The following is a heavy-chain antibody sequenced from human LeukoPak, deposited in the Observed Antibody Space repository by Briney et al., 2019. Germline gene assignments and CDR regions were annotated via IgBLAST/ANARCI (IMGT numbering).Heavy chain of an antibody. CDR2: ISPYNGNT. Sequence: VASVKVSCKTSGYTFTNYGISWVRQAPGQGLEWMGWISPYNGNTIYAQKLQGRVTVTTDTSTSTAYMELRSLRSDDTAVYYCTRTVLDCKNGVCYDYWGQGTPVTVSS. V-gene: IGHV1-18*01. D-gene: IGHD2-8*01. J-gene: IGHJ4*02. CDR3: TRTVLDCKNGVCYDY. CDR1: GYTFTNYG.